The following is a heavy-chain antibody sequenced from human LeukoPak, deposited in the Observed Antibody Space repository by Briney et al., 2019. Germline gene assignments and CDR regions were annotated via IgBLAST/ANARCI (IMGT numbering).Heavy chain of an antibody. CDR1: GYKFTSYW. CDR3: ARLRRYGLRTVDAFDI. D-gene: IGHD5-12*01. CDR2: IYPGDSDT. V-gene: IGHV5-51*01. J-gene: IGHJ3*02. Sequence: GESLRISCKASGYKFTSYWIGWVRQMPGKGLEWMGIIYPGDSDTRYSPSFQGQVTISADKSISTAYLQWSSLKASDTAMYYCARLRRYGLRTVDAFDIWGQGTMVTVSS.